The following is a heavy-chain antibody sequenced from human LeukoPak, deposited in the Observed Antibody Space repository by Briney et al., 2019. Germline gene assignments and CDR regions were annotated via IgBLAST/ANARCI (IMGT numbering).Heavy chain of an antibody. V-gene: IGHV4-34*01. CDR3: ARGGRVDFWSGYYRVLDY. CDR2: INHSGST. D-gene: IGHD3-3*01. CDR1: GGSFSGYY. J-gene: IGHJ4*02. Sequence: SETLSLTCAVYGGSFSGYYWSWIRQPPGKGLEWIGEINHSGSTNYNPSLKSRVTISVDTSKNQFSLKLSSVTAADTAVYYCARGGRVDFWSGYYRVLDYWGQGTLVTVSS.